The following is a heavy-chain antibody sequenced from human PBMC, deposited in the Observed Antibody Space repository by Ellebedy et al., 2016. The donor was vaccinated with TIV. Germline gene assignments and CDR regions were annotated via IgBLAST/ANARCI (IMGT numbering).Heavy chain of an antibody. CDR3: ARGSTVSYYYHYGMDV. CDR2: IRGGSSNT. CDR1: GFSFSSYA. J-gene: IGHJ6*02. D-gene: IGHD4-11*01. Sequence: GESLKISCAASGFSFSSYAMSWVRQAPGKGLEWVSAIRGGSSNTYYADSVKGRFTISRDNSKNTLYLQMNSLRAEDTAVYYCARGSTVSYYYHYGMDVWGQGTTVTVSS. V-gene: IGHV3-23*01.